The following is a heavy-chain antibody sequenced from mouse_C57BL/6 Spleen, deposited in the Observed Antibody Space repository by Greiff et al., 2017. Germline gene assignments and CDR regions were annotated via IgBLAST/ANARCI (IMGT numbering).Heavy chain of an antibody. CDR1: GYAFSSSW. J-gene: IGHJ3*01. Sequence: VQLQQSGPALVKPGASVKISCKASGYAFSSSWMNWVKQRPGKGLEWIGRIYPGDGDTNYNGKFKGKATLTADKSSSAAYMQLSSLTSEDSAVYCCAREDYYGSSFAYWGQGTLVTVSA. D-gene: IGHD1-1*01. CDR2: IYPGDGDT. CDR3: AREDYYGSSFAY. V-gene: IGHV1-82*01.